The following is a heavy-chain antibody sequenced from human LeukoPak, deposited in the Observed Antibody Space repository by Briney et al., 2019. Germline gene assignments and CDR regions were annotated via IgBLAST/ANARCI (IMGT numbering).Heavy chain of an antibody. D-gene: IGHD2-2*01. J-gene: IGHJ6*02. CDR2: IIPILGIA. V-gene: IGHV1-69*04. CDR1: GGTFSSYA. CDR3: ARASVVPAAMDYYYYGMDV. Sequence: SVKASCKASGGTFSSYAISWVRQAPGQGLEWMGRIIPILGIANYAQKFQGRVTITADKSTSTAYMELSSLRSEDTAVYYCARASVVPAAMDYYYYGMDVWGQGTTVTVSS.